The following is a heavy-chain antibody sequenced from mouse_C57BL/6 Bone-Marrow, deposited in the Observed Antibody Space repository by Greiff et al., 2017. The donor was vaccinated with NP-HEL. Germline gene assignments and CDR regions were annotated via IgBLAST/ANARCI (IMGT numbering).Heavy chain of an antibody. CDR2: IYPGGGYT. D-gene: IGHD2-3*01. V-gene: IGHV1-63*01. CDR1: GYTFTNYW. CDR3: ARRWLLPYYYAMDY. Sequence: QVQLQQSGAELVRPGTSVKMSCKASGYTFTNYWIGWAKQMPGHGLEWIGDIYPGGGYTNYNEKFKGKATLTADKSSSTAYMQFSSLTSEDSAIYYCARRWLLPYYYAMDYWGQGTSVTVSS. J-gene: IGHJ4*01.